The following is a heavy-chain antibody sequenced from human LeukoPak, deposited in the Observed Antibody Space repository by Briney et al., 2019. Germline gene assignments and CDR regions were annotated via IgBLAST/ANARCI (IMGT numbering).Heavy chain of an antibody. CDR3: ARYHYYSNWFDP. CDR2: IYYSGST. CDR1: GGSISSGDYY. J-gene: IGHJ5*02. D-gene: IGHD4-11*01. V-gene: IGHV4-30-4*01. Sequence: SETLSLTCTVSGGSISSGDYYWSWIRQPPGTGLEWIGYIYYSGSTYYNPSLKSRVPISVDTSKNQFSLKLSSVTAADTAVYYCARYHYYSNWFDPWGQGTLVTVSS.